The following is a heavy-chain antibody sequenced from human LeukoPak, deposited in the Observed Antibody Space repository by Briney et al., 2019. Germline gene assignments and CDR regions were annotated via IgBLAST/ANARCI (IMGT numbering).Heavy chain of an antibody. CDR3: ARGQLGPTSAPFDS. Sequence: ASVKVFCKTSGYTFIDYYLHWVRQAPGQSFEYMGIINPAGGSTSYHHKFQDRVTMTREASTSTIYMELRSLTFEDTAVYYCARGQLGPTSAPFDSWGQGTLVTVSS. CDR2: INPAGGST. V-gene: IGHV1-46*01. CDR1: GYTFIDYY. J-gene: IGHJ4*02. D-gene: IGHD1-1*01.